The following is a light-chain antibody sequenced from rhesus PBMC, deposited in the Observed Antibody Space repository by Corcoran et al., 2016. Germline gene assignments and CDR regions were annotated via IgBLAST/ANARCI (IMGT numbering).Light chain of an antibody. Sequence: DVVMTQSPLSLTITPGQPASISCRSSQSLVHSDGNTYLSWYQQKPGQHPRLLIYKVSNRYSGVPDRFSGSGAGTDFTLKISRVEAEDVGVYYCGQGTHWPYSFGQGTKVEIK. CDR1: QSLVHSDGNTY. CDR2: KVS. J-gene: IGKJ2*01. CDR3: GQGTHWPYS. V-gene: IGKV2-64*01.